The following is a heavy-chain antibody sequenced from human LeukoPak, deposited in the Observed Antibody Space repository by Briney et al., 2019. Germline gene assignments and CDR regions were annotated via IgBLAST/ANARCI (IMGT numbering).Heavy chain of an antibody. CDR2: IYTSGST. D-gene: IGHD3-10*01. J-gene: IGHJ4*02. V-gene: IGHV4-61*02. CDR1: GGSISSGSYY. CDR3: ANTQYRFGSEGY. Sequence: SETLSLTCTVSGGSISSGSYYWSWIRQPAGKGLEWIGRIYTSGSTNYNPSLKSRVTISVDTSKNQFSLKLSSVTAADTAVYYCANTQYRFGSEGYWGQGTLVTVSS.